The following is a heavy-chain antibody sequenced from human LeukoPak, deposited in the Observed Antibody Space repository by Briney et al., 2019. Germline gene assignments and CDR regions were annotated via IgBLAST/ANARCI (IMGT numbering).Heavy chain of an antibody. Sequence: SQTLSLTCAISGDIFSSNSAAWNWIRQSPSRGLEWLVRTYYRSKWYNDYAVSVKSRITINPDTSKNQLSLQLNSVTPEDTAVYYCARDRIIGIGPRNWFDPWGQGTLVTVSS. CDR3: ARDRIIGIGPRNWFDP. V-gene: IGHV6-1*01. CDR1: GDIFSSNSAA. CDR2: TYYRSKWYN. D-gene: IGHD3-10*01. J-gene: IGHJ5*02.